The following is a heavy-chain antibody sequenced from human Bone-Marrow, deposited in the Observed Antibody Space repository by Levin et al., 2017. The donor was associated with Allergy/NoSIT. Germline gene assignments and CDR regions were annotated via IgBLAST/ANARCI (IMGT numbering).Heavy chain of an antibody. CDR2: FYYTGSI. CDR3: ARGGAMAVAGY. CDR1: GASISSTGFF. Sequence: SQTLSLTCSVSGASISSTGFFYNWIRQTPGKGLEWIGSFYYTGSISYNLSLKSRVTIAVDTPKNQFFLKLSSVTAADTAVYYCARGGAMAVAGYWGQGTLVTVSS. D-gene: IGHD6-19*01. J-gene: IGHJ4*02. V-gene: IGHV4-39*07.